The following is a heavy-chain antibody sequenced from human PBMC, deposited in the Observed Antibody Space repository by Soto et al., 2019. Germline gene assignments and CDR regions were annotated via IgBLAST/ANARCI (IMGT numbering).Heavy chain of an antibody. CDR3: AKDVGYCSSTSCLLFDY. J-gene: IGHJ4*02. CDR2: ISGSGGST. D-gene: IGHD2-2*01. Sequence: GGSLRLSCAASGFTFSSYAMSWVRQAPGKGLEWVSAISGSGGSTYYADSVKGRFTISRDNSKNTLYLQMNSLRAEETAVYYCAKDVGYCSSTSCLLFDYWGQGTLVTVS. V-gene: IGHV3-23*01. CDR1: GFTFSSYA.